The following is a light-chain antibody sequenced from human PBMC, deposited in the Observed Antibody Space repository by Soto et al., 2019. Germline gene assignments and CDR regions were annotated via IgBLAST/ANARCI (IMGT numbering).Light chain of an antibody. V-gene: IGLV1-44*01. CDR3: AAWDDSLDGLV. CDR2: SNN. J-gene: IGLJ2*01. Sequence: QSVLTQPPSASGTPGQRVTISCSGSRSNIGNNAVNWYQQLPGTAPKLLIYSNNQRPSGVPARFSGSKSGTSASLAIGGLQSEDEADYYCAAWDDSLDGLVFGGGTKLTVL. CDR1: RSNIGNNA.